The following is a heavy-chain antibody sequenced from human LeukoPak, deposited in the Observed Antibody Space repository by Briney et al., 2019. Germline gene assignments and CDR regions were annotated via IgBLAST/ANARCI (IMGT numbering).Heavy chain of an antibody. D-gene: IGHD2-8*02. CDR1: GFTFSSYF. CDR3: ARDYWYSDSGPDS. Sequence: GGSLRLSCTASGFTFSSYFMAWIRQAPGKGLEWVSYISGSGTTIFYADSVQGRFTVSRDNAENSLYLQMNSLRADDTAVYYCARDYWYSDSGPDSWGQGTLVTVFS. V-gene: IGHV3-11*01. CDR2: ISGSGTTI. J-gene: IGHJ4*02.